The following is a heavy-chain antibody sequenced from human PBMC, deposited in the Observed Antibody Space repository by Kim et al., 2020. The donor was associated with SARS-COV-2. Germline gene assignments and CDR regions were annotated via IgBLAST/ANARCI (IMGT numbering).Heavy chain of an antibody. Sequence: GGSLRLSCAASGFTFDDYAMHWVRQAPGKGLEWVSGISWNSGSIGYADSVKGRFTISRDNAKNSLYLQMNSLRAEDTALYYCAKDPESGLIAAAIDYWGQGTLVTVSS. J-gene: IGHJ4*02. V-gene: IGHV3-9*01. D-gene: IGHD6-13*01. CDR2: ISWNSGSI. CDR3: AKDPESGLIAAAIDY. CDR1: GFTFDDYA.